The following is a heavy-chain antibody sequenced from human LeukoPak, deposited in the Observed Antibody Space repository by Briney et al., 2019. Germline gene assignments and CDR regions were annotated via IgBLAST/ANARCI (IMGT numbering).Heavy chain of an antibody. J-gene: IGHJ2*01. D-gene: IGHD3-3*01. Sequence: SETLSLTCTVSGGSISSGGYWWSWIRRHPGEGLEWIGYSYYSGSTYYNPSLRSRVTISVDTSKNQFSLKLSSLNAADTAVYYCARAILTASGYVWYFDLWGRGTLVTVSS. CDR3: ARAILTASGYVWYFDL. CDR1: GGSISSGGYW. CDR2: SYYSGST. V-gene: IGHV4-31*03.